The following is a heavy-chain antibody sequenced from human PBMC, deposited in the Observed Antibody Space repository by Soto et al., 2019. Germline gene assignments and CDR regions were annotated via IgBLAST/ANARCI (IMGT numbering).Heavy chain of an antibody. Sequence: SVKVSCKASGYTFTGHYIHWVRQAPGQGLEWVGWISPYSGDTNYEQKFQGRVTMTRDTSKTTAYMELSRLRSDDTAVYYCARIFIATGGRALDSWGQGTLVTVSS. D-gene: IGHD6-13*01. CDR2: ISPYSGDT. V-gene: IGHV1-2*02. J-gene: IGHJ4*02. CDR1: GYTFTGHY. CDR3: ARIFIATGGRALDS.